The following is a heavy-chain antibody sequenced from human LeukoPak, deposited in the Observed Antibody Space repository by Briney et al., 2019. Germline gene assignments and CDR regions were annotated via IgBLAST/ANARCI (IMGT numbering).Heavy chain of an antibody. CDR3: ARVEEGYGSGRRENYYYYYMDV. D-gene: IGHD3-10*01. CDR2: LIHLGST. V-gene: IGHV4-34*12. CDR1: GAPFGGYY. J-gene: IGHJ6*03. Sequence: LSLTCAVHGAPFGGYYWSWFGQPPGKGLEGFGELIHLGSTNYNPSLKSRVTISVDTSKNQLSLKLSSVTAADTAVYYCARVEEGYGSGRRENYYYYYMDVWGKGTTVTISS.